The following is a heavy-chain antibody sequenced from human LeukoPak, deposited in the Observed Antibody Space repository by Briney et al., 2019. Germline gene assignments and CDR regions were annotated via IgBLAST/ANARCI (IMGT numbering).Heavy chain of an antibody. Sequence: KPSETLSLTCAVYGGSFSGYYWSWIRQPPGKGLEWIGEINHSGSTNYNPSLKSRVTISVDTSKNQFSLKLSSVTAADTAVYYCAREKRGYYGSGSYYRGINWFDPWGQGTLVTVSS. J-gene: IGHJ5*02. V-gene: IGHV4-34*01. CDR2: INHSGST. CDR1: GGSFSGYY. D-gene: IGHD3-10*01. CDR3: AREKRGYYGSGSYYRGINWFDP.